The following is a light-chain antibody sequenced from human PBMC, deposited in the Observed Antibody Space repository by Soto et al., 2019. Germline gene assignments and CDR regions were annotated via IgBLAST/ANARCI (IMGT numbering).Light chain of an antibody. V-gene: IGLV2-23*03. CDR1: SSDVGSYNL. CDR3: CSYAGSSTFEV. CDR2: EGS. Sequence: QSVLTQPASLSVSPGQSITISCTGTSSDVGSYNLVSWYQQHPGKAPKLMIYEGSKRPSGVSNRFSGSKSGNTASLTISGLQAEDEADYYCCSYAGSSTFEVFGTGTKVTVL. J-gene: IGLJ1*01.